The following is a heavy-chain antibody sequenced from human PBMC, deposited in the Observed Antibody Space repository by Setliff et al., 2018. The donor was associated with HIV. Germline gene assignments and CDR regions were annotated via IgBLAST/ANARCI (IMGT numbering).Heavy chain of an antibody. Sequence: ASVKVSCKPSGYTFTSYGINWVRQAPGQGLEWMGWISGYNGKTNYAQKFQGRVTMTTDTSTSTAYMELRSLRSDDTAVYYCARDGPQMATIDGDYFDYWGQGTLVTVSS. CDR3: ARDGPQMATIDGDYFDY. D-gene: IGHD5-12*01. CDR1: GYTFTSYG. V-gene: IGHV1-18*01. J-gene: IGHJ4*02. CDR2: ISGYNGKT.